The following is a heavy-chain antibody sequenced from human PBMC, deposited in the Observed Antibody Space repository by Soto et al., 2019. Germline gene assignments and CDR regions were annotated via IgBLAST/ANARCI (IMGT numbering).Heavy chain of an antibody. D-gene: IGHD2-2*01. J-gene: IGHJ4*02. CDR2: IIPILGIA. CDR3: ARDLDCSSTSCYAGGED. V-gene: IGHV1-69*08. CDR1: GGTFSSYT. Sequence: QVQLVQSGAEVKKPGSSVKVSCKASGGTFSSYTISWVRQAPGQGLEWMGRIIPILGIANYAQKFQGRVTITADKSTSTAYMELSRLRSEDTAVYYCARDLDCSSTSCYAGGEDWGQGTLVTVSS.